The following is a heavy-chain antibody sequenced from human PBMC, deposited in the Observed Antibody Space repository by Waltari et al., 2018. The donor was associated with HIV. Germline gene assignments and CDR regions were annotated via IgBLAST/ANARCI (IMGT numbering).Heavy chain of an antibody. CDR3: TKGRRGALFGDE. J-gene: IGHJ4*02. D-gene: IGHD3-3*01. Sequence: QVQLVQSVAEIKKPRASVRVSCRASGYSFIDLDINWVRRAPGRGLEWVGGMNPDNGDAGYGHKFKGRFTLTRDTTTDTAYMDVTNLKSEDTAIYYGTKGRRGALFGDEWGQGTLVTVSS. CDR1: GYSFIDLD. V-gene: IGHV1-8*02. CDR2: MNPDNGDA.